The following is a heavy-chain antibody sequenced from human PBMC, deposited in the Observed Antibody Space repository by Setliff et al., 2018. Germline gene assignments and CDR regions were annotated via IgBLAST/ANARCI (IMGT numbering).Heavy chain of an antibody. CDR2: ISSGGST. J-gene: IGHJ3*02. CDR1: GFTFISYA. CDR3: ARIAEYDTIDM. V-gene: IGHV3-64*01. Sequence: GESLKISCAASGFTFISYAMHWVRQAPGKGLEYVSAISSGGSTPYANSVKGRFTISRDISKNTLYLQMGSLRAEDMAVYYCARIAEYDTIDMWGQGTMVTVSS.